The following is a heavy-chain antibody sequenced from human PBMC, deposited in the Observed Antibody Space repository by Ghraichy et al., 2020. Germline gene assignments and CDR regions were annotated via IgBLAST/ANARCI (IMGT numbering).Heavy chain of an antibody. CDR1: GYTFTGYY. D-gene: IGHD2-8*01. Sequence: ASVKVSCKASGYTFTGYYMHWVRQAPGQGLEWMGWINPNSGGTNYAQKFQGRVTMTRDTSISTAYMELSRLRSDDTAVYYCARVSVCTNGVCTMWGYYYYGMDVWGQGTTVTVSS. CDR3: ARVSVCTNGVCTMWGYYYYGMDV. V-gene: IGHV1-2*02. J-gene: IGHJ6*02. CDR2: INPNSGGT.